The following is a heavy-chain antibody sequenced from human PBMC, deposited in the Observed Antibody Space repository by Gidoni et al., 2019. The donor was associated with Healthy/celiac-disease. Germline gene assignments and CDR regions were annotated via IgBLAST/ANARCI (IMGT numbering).Heavy chain of an antibody. J-gene: IGHJ4*02. V-gene: IGHV1-69*09. Sequence: QVQLVQSGAEVKKPGSSVKVSCKASGGTFSSYAISWVRQAPGQGLEWMGRIIPILGIANYAQKFQGRVTITADKSTSTAYMELSSLRSEDTAVYYCARVGAARPPREYWGQGTLVTVSS. CDR2: IIPILGIA. CDR1: GGTFSSYA. CDR3: ARVGAARPPREY. D-gene: IGHD6-6*01.